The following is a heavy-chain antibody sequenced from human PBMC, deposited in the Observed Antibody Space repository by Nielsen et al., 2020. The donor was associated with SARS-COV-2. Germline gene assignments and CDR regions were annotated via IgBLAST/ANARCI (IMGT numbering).Heavy chain of an antibody. J-gene: IGHJ6*02. CDR3: ARGGGGMDV. CDR2: IDEDGSEN. D-gene: IGHD3-16*01. V-gene: IGHV3-7*03. Sequence: GGSLRLSCAGSGFSFGSHWMSWVRQAPGKGLEWVANIDEDGSENNYVDSVKGRLTISRDNSKNTLYLQMNSLRAEDTAVYYCARGGGGMDVWGQGTTVTVSS. CDR1: GFSFGSHW.